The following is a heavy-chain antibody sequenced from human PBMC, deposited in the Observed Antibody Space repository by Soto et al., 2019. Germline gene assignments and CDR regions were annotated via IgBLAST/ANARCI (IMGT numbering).Heavy chain of an antibody. CDR3: ARDRSGYCSGGSCGPNWFEP. Sequence: TSETLSLTCTVSGGSISSYYWSWIRQSPGKGLEWIGYMYYSGSTNYNPSLKSRVSISLDTSKNQLSLRLNSVTAADTAVYYCARDRSGYCSGGSCGPNWFEPWGQGTLVTVSS. CDR2: MYYSGST. CDR1: GGSISSYY. V-gene: IGHV4-59*01. J-gene: IGHJ5*02. D-gene: IGHD2-15*01.